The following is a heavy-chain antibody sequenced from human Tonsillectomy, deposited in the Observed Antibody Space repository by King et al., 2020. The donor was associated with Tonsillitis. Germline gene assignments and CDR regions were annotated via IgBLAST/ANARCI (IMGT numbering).Heavy chain of an antibody. CDR2: IKQGGSEK. Sequence: VQLVESGGGLVQPGGSLSLSCAAPGFTFSSYWMSWVRQAPGKGLEWVAIIKQGGSEKYYVDSVKGRFTISRDNAKNSLYLQMNSLRVEDTAVYYCARGDYGDYFEYFQHWGQGTLVTVSS. D-gene: IGHD4-17*01. J-gene: IGHJ1*01. V-gene: IGHV3-7*03. CDR1: GFTFSSYW. CDR3: ARGDYGDYFEYFQH.